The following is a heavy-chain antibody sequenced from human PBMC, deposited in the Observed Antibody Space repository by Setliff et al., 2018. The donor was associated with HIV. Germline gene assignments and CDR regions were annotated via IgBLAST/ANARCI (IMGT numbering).Heavy chain of an antibody. V-gene: IGHV3-48*03. J-gene: IGHJ6*02. CDR1: GFTFSSYE. CDR3: ARLQYSSSPAGMDV. Sequence: GGSLRLSCAASGFTFSSYEMNWVRQAPGKGLEWVSYISSSGSTIYYADSVKGRFTISRDNAKNSLYLQMNSLRAEDTAVYYCARLQYSSSPAGMDVWGQGTTVTVS. CDR2: ISSSGSTI. D-gene: IGHD6-6*01.